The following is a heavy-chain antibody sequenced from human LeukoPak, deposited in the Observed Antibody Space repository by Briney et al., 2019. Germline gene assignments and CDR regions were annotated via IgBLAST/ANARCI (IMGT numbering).Heavy chain of an antibody. D-gene: IGHD6-25*01. Sequence: PGGSLRLSCAASGFTFSSYAMHWVRQAPGKGLEYVSAISSNGGSTYYANSVKGRFTISRDNSKNALYLQMGSLRAEDMAVYYCARVRQRLYFDYWGQGTLVTVSS. J-gene: IGHJ4*02. CDR2: ISSNGGST. CDR1: GFTFSSYA. V-gene: IGHV3-64*01. CDR3: ARVRQRLYFDY.